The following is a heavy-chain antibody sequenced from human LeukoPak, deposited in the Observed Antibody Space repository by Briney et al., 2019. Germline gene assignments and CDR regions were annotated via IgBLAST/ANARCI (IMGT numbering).Heavy chain of an antibody. CDR2: INTDGSSA. CDR1: GFTFSSYW. CDR3: TRQMPAIRSFDF. Sequence: HAGGSLRLSCAASGFTFSSYWMHWVRQAPGQGLVWVSLINTDGSSATYADSVKGRFTISRDNARNTLYLQMNSLRAEATAVYSCTRQMPAIRSFDFWGPGTLVTVSS. D-gene: IGHD5-24*01. V-gene: IGHV3-74*01. J-gene: IGHJ4*02.